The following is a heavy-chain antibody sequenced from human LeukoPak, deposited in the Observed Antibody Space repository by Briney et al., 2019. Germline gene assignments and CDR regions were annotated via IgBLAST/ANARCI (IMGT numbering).Heavy chain of an antibody. CDR1: GFTFSSYA. Sequence: GGSVRLSCAASGFTFSSYAMSWVRQAPGKGLEWVSGISGSGDTPYYADSVKGRFIISRDNSRSTLYLQMNSLKTEDTAMYYCASYYDGSVHHGIVRYWGLGTLVTVSS. CDR3: ASYYDGSVHHGIVRY. V-gene: IGHV3-23*01. J-gene: IGHJ4*02. CDR2: ISGSGDTP. D-gene: IGHD3-22*01.